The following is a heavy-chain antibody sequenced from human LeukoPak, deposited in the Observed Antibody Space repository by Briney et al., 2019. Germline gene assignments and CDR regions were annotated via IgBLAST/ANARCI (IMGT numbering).Heavy chain of an antibody. Sequence: PGGSLRLSCAASGFTFSSYSMNWVRQAPGKGREWVSSISSSSSYIYYADSVKGRFTISRDNAKNSLYLQMNSLSAEDTAVYYCAASRVGWFDPWGQGTLVTVSS. CDR1: GFTFSSYS. CDR2: ISSSSSYI. CDR3: AASRVGWFDP. J-gene: IGHJ5*02. V-gene: IGHV3-21*01.